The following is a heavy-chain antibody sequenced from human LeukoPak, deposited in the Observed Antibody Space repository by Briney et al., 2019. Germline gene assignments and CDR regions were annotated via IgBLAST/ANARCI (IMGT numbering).Heavy chain of an antibody. D-gene: IGHD3-16*02. V-gene: IGHV1-69*05. CDR3: ARGPADYDYVWGSYRYSFAY. CDR2: IIPIFGTA. CDR1: GGTFSSYA. J-gene: IGHJ4*02. Sequence: ASVKVSCKASGGTFSSYAISWVRRAPGQGLEWMGGIIPIFGTANYAQKFQGRVTITTDESTSTAYMELSSLRSEDTAVYYCARGPADYDYVWGSYRYSFAYWGQGTLVTVSS.